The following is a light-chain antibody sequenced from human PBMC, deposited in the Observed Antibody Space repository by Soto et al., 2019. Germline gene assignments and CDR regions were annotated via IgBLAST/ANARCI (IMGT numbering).Light chain of an antibody. Sequence: DIQMTQSPSTLSASVGDRVTITCRSSQSISSWLAWYQQKPGKAPKVLIYKAANLQSGVPARFSGSGSGTDFTLTISSLQPDDFATYDCQQCNSHPTTFGHGTTVDIK. CDR3: QQCNSHPTT. CDR1: QSISSW. V-gene: IGKV1-5*03. J-gene: IGKJ1*01. CDR2: KAA.